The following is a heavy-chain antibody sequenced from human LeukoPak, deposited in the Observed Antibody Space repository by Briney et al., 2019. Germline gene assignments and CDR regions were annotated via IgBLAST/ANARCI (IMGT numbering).Heavy chain of an antibody. CDR3: AHTQYYYDSGGVDDGFDI. J-gene: IGHJ3*02. V-gene: IGHV2-5*01. D-gene: IGHD3-22*01. Sequence: SGPTLVKPTQTLTLTCTLSGLSLSTSEVGVGWIRQPPGKALEWLALIYWNDEKRYSPSLKSRLTITKDTSKIQVVLAMTNVDPVDTATYYCAHTQYYYDSGGVDDGFDIWGQGTMVTVSS. CDR2: IYWNDEK. CDR1: GLSLSTSEVG.